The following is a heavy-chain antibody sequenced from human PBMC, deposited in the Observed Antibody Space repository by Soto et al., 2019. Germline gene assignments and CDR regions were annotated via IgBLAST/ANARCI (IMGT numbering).Heavy chain of an antibody. J-gene: IGHJ4*02. V-gene: IGHV3-23*01. Sequence: EVQLLESGGGLVQPGGSLRLSCAASGFTFSSYGMSWVRQAPGKGLEWVSDISGSGGSTYYADSVKGRFTVSRDNSKHTCSLQMNSLRAEDTAVYYCAKEEWPGFDYWGQGTLVTVSS. CDR3: AKEEWPGFDY. D-gene: IGHD3-3*01. CDR1: GFTFSSYG. CDR2: ISGSGGST.